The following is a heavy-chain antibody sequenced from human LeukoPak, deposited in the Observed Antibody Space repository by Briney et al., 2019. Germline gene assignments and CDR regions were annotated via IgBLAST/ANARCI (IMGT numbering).Heavy chain of an antibody. V-gene: IGHV3-30*03. CDR1: GFPLSTYG. J-gene: IGHJ4*02. CDR3: TRDLTGHYSIDY. D-gene: IGHD3-22*01. CDR2: ISNNGRNK. Sequence: GGSLRLSFAASGFPLSTYGMHGARQPPAKGREWVPFISNNGRNKDYADSVKGRFTISRDNSKNTLYLQVNSLRPDDTAVYYCTRDLTGHYSIDYWGQGTLVTVSS.